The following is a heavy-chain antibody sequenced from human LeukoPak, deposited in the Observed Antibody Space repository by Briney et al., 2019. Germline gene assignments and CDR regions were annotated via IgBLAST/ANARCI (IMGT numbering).Heavy chain of an antibody. Sequence: SGGSLRLSCAASGFTFGSYAMSWVRQAPGKRLEWVSAISGSGGSTYYADSVKGRFTISRDNSKNTLYLQMNSLRAEDTAVYYCAKDAYYYDSSGYSDYWGQGTLVTVSS. CDR3: AKDAYYYDSSGYSDY. D-gene: IGHD3-22*01. V-gene: IGHV3-23*01. CDR2: ISGSGGST. CDR1: GFTFGSYA. J-gene: IGHJ4*02.